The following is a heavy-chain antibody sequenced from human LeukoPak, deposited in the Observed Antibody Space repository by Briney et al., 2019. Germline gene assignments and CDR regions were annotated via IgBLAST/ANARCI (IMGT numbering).Heavy chain of an antibody. CDR2: IIPILGIA. CDR1: GGTFSSYA. J-gene: IGHJ4*02. CDR3: ARSSSGWSYFDY. Sequence: ASVKVSCKASGGTFSSYAISWVRQAPGQGLEWMGRIIPILGIANYAQKFQGRVTITADKSTSTAYMELSSLRSEDTAVYYCARSSSGWSYFDYWGQGTLVTVSS. V-gene: IGHV1-69*04. D-gene: IGHD6-19*01.